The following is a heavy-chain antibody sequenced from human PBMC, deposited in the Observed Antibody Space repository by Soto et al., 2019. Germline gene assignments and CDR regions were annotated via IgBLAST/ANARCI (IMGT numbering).Heavy chain of an antibody. J-gene: IGHJ4*02. D-gene: IGHD3-22*01. V-gene: IGHV3-23*01. CDR2: ISGSGGST. CDR3: VKVSPPSSGSHNSYYFDY. Sequence: GGSLRLSCAASGFTFSSYAMSWVRQAPGKGLEWVSAISGSGGSTYYADSVKGRFTISRDNSKNTLYLQMNSLRAEDTAVYYCVKVSPPSSGSHNSYYFDYWGQGTLVTVSS. CDR1: GFTFSSYA.